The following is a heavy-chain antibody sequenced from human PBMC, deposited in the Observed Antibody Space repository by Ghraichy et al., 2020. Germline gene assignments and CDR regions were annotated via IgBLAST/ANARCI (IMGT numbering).Heavy chain of an antibody. Sequence: ASVKVSCKASGYTFTSHYIHWVRQAPGQGLEWMGIINPSGGSTSYAQKFQGRVTMTRDTSTSTVYMELSSLRSEDTAVYYCARDSNYYDTSGYYPFDYWGQGTLVTVSS. J-gene: IGHJ4*02. V-gene: IGHV1-46*01. CDR3: ARDSNYYDTSGYYPFDY. CDR2: INPSGGST. D-gene: IGHD3-22*01. CDR1: GYTFTSHY.